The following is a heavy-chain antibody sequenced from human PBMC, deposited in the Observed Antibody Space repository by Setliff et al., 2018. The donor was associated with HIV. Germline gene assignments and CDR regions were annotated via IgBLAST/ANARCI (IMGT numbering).Heavy chain of an antibody. V-gene: IGHV1-8*02. J-gene: IGHJ4*02. CDR3: AKDKMFVRQWLGRWGFDY. Sequence: ASVKVSCKASGYTFTSYDINWVRQATGQGLEWMGWMNPNSGNTGYAQKFQGRFTISRDNSKNTLYLQMNSLRAEDTAVYYCAKDKMFVRQWLGRWGFDYWGQGTLVTVSS. CDR2: MNPNSGNT. CDR1: GYTFTSYD. D-gene: IGHD6-19*01.